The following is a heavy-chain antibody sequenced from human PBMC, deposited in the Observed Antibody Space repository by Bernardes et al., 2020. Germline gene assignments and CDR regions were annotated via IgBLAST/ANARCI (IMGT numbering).Heavy chain of an antibody. J-gene: IGHJ6*02. CDR2: MNPNSGNT. CDR1: GYTFTSYD. Sequence: ASVKVSCKASGYTFTSYDINWVRQATGQGLEWMGWMNPNSGNTGYAQKFQGRVTMTRNTSIRTAYMELSSLRSEDTAVYYCARRRVTMVRGVIILHYYYGMDVWGQGTTVTVSS. V-gene: IGHV1-8*01. D-gene: IGHD3-10*01. CDR3: ARRRVTMVRGVIILHYYYGMDV.